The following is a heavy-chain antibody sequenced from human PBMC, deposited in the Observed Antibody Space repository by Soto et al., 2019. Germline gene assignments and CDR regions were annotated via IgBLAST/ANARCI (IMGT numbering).Heavy chain of an antibody. J-gene: IGHJ6*03. V-gene: IGHV2-26*01. CDR1: GFSLSNARMG. CDR2: IFSNDEK. Sequence: QVTLKESGPVLVKPTETLTLTCTVSGFSLSNARMGVSWIRQPPGKALEWLAHIFSNDEKSYSTSLKSRLTISKDTSKSQVALTMTNMDHVDTATYYCARSSGPTGYDRDYSCSYLDVWGKGTTVTLSS. CDR3: ARSSGPTGYDRDYSCSYLDV. D-gene: IGHD5-12*01.